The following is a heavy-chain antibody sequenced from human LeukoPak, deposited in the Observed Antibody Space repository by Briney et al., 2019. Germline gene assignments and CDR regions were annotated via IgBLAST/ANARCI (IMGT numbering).Heavy chain of an antibody. CDR3: ARVGMVRGVSDAFDI. D-gene: IGHD3-10*01. V-gene: IGHV3-30*03. J-gene: IGHJ3*02. CDR2: TSYDGSYK. Sequence: PGGSLRLSCAASGFTFSTYGMHWVRQAPGKGLEGVAVTSYDGSYKFYADAVKGRCTISRDNSKNTLYLQMNSLRAEDTAVYYCARVGMVRGVSDAFDIWGQGTMVTVSS. CDR1: GFTFSTYG.